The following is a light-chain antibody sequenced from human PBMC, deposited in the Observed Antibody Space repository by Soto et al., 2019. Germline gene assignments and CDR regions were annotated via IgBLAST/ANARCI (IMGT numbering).Light chain of an antibody. CDR2: EVI. CDR1: SSDIGYYKY. Sequence: QSVLTQPPSASGSPGQSVTISCTGTSSDIGYYKYVSWYQQHPGKAPKLIIYEVIKRPSGVPDRFSGSKSGNTASLTVSGLQAEDEADYYCSSYAGSNNLGVFGTGTQ. V-gene: IGLV2-8*01. CDR3: SSYAGSNNLGV. J-gene: IGLJ1*01.